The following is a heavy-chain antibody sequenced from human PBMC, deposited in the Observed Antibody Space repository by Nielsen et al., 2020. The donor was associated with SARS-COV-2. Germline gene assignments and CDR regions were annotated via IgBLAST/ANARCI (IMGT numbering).Heavy chain of an antibody. J-gene: IGHJ6*02. CDR1: GLIFGTYG. Sequence: LKISCRASGLIFGTYGMHWVRQAPGKGLEWVAGIWYDGSNENYAESVKGRFTISRDNSKNTLYLQMNSLRAEDTAVYYCSGSGSEGYYYYYYGMDVWGQGTTVTVSS. CDR3: SGSGSEGYYYYYYGMDV. CDR2: IWYDGSNE. D-gene: IGHD3-10*01. V-gene: IGHV3-33*01.